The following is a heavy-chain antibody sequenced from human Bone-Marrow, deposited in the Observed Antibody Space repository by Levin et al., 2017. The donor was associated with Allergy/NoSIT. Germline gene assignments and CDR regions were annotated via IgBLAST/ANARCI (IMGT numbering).Heavy chain of an antibody. CDR3: ATSTLTDAFDI. Sequence: LSLTCAASGFTFSDYGMHLVRQAPGKGLEWVALIWSDGSKKYYADSVKGRFTISRDNSKNTLYLQMNSLRAEDTAVYYCATSTLTDAFDIWGQGTMVTVSS. J-gene: IGHJ3*02. D-gene: IGHD2-15*01. CDR2: IWSDGSKK. CDR1: GFTFSDYG. V-gene: IGHV3-33*01.